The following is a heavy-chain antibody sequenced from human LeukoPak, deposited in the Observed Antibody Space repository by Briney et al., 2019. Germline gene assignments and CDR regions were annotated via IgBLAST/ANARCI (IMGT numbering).Heavy chain of an antibody. Sequence: ASVKVSCKASGGTFSSYAISWVRQAPGQGLEWMRGIIPIFGTANYAQKFQGRVTITTDESTSTAYMELSSLGSEDTAVYYCARGRSGYPPDYWGQGTLVTVSS. V-gene: IGHV1-69*05. D-gene: IGHD3-3*01. CDR1: GGTFSSYA. J-gene: IGHJ4*02. CDR2: IIPIFGTA. CDR3: ARGRSGYPPDY.